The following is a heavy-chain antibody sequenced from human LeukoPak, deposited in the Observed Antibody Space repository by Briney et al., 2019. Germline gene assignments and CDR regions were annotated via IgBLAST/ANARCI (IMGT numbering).Heavy chain of an antibody. V-gene: IGHV3-11*04. CDR1: GFTFSDYY. CDR3: AREGLGGYSYGWESYYYYYYMDV. D-gene: IGHD5-18*01. Sequence: GGSLRLSCVVSGFTFSDYYMSWIRQAPGKGLEWVSAISGSGGSTYYADSVKGRFTISRDNAKNSLYLQMNSLRAEDTAVYYCAREGLGGYSYGWESYYYYYYMDVWGKGTTVTVSS. CDR2: ISGSGGST. J-gene: IGHJ6*03.